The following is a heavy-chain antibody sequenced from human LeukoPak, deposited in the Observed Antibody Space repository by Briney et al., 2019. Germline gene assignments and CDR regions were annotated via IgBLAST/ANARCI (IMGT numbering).Heavy chain of an antibody. Sequence: GGSLRLSCAASGFTFDDYAMHWVRQAPGKGLEWVSGISWNSGSIGYADSVKGRFTISRDNAKNSLYLQMNSLRAEDTALYYCAKDPSYDGSGYPTFNYWGQGTLVTVSS. CDR2: ISWNSGSI. V-gene: IGHV3-9*01. CDR3: AKDPSYDGSGYPTFNY. D-gene: IGHD3-22*01. J-gene: IGHJ4*02. CDR1: GFTFDDYA.